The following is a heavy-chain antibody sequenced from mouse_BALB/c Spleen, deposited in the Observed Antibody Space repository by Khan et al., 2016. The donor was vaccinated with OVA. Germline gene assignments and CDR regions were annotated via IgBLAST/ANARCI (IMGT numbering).Heavy chain of an antibody. CDR3: ASELGRYYAMDY. D-gene: IGHD4-1*01. V-gene: IGHV3-2*02. CDR2: ISYRGRT. J-gene: IGHJ4*01. CDR1: GYSITSDYA. Sequence: VQLQQSGPGLVKPSQSLSLTCTVAGYSITSDYAWNWIRQFPGNKLEWMGYISYRGRTGYNPSLKSRTPITRDTSKNQFFLQLNSVTTEDTSTYYCASELGRYYAMDYWGQGTSVTVSA.